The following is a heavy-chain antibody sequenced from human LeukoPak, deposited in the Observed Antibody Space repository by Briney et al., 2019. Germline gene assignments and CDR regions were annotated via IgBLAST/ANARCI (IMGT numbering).Heavy chain of an antibody. CDR3: AREVPETFNFDY. CDR1: GYTFTSYY. CDR2: IKPSAKST. J-gene: IGHJ4*02. D-gene: IGHD2/OR15-2a*01. Sequence: GASVKVSCKACGYTFTSYYMHWVRQAPGQGLEWMGIIKPSAKSTLYAQKFQGRVTVTSDMSTSTVYVELSSLRSEDTAVYYCAREVPETFNFDYWGQGTLVTVSS. V-gene: IGHV1-46*01.